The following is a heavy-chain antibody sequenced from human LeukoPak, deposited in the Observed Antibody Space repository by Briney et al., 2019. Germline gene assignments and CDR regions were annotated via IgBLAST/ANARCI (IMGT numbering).Heavy chain of an antibody. J-gene: IGHJ4*02. CDR3: ARDASGWSGDYFDS. Sequence: SETLSLTCSVSGGSLSSYYWSWIRQPAGKGLEWIGRIYSSGSTNYNPSLKSRLTISLGTSKNQFSLKLSSVTAADTAVYYCARDASGWSGDYFDSRGQGILVTVSS. D-gene: IGHD6-19*01. CDR2: IYSSGST. V-gene: IGHV4-4*07. CDR1: GGSLSSYY.